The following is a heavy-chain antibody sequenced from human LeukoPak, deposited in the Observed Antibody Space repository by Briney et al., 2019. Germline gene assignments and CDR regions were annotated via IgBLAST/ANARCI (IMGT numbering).Heavy chain of an antibody. CDR1: GFTFSYFW. V-gene: IGHV3-30*02. J-gene: IGHJ5*02. CDR2: IRYDGSNE. Sequence: GGSLRLSCAASGFTFSYFWMSWVRQPPGKGLEWVAFIRYDGSNEYYADSVKGRFTISRDNSKNTLFLQMNSLRTEDTAVYYCAKDFYSGSSPWGQGTLVTVSS. CDR3: AKDFYSGSSP. D-gene: IGHD1-26*01.